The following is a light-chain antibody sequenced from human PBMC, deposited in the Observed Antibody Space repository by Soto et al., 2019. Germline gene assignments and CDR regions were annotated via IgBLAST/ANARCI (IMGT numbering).Light chain of an antibody. J-gene: IGLJ1*01. CDR1: SSDVGSYNL. CDR2: DDN. Sequence: QSVLTQPASVSGSPGQSITISCTGNSSDVGSYNLVSWYQQHPGKAPKLMIYDDNKRPSGVSNRFSGYKSSNTASLTISGLQAEEEDDYYCCSYAGSSTYVFGTGTKLTVL. V-gene: IGLV2-23*01. CDR3: CSYAGSSTYV.